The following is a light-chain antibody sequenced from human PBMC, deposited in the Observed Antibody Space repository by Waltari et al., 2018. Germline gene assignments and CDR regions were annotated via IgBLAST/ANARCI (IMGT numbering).Light chain of an antibody. J-gene: IGLJ2*01. CDR2: RDS. CDR1: DLGTKK. V-gene: IGLV3-9*01. CDR3: QQYNNWPLT. Sequence: SYELTQPLSASVALGQTASLTCGGSDLGTKKVHWYQQKPGQAPVLVLYRDSSRPSGIPERFSGSNSGTTATLTISSLQSEDFAVYYCQQYNNWPLTFGGGTK.